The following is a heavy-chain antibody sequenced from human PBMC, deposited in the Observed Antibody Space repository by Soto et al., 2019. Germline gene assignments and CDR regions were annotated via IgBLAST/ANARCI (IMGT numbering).Heavy chain of an antibody. J-gene: IGHJ4*02. CDR2: IDDSGSA. V-gene: IGHV4-31*11. Sequence: QVQLQESGPGLVKPSQTLSLSCAVSGASINSGAYYWSWIRQYPGKGLEWIGYIDDSGSAFYNPSLNRRVTISRDTSKNHFSLKVTSVTAADTAVYYWASPPLGESYFDCWGQGTLVAVSS. D-gene: IGHD3-10*01. CDR1: GASINSGAYY. CDR3: ASPPLGESYFDC.